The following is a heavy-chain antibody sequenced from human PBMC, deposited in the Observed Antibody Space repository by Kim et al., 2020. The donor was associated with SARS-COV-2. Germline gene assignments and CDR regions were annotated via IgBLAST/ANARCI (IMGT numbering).Heavy chain of an antibody. CDR3: ARDGKLFGVTTARYYYYGMDV. CDR2: ISSSSSYI. Sequence: GGSLRLSCAASGFTFSSYSMNWVRQAPGKGLEWVSSISSSSSYIYYADSVKGRFTISRDNAKNSLYLQMNSLRAEDTAVYYCARDGKLFGVTTARYYYYGMDVWGQGTTVTVSS. J-gene: IGHJ6*02. D-gene: IGHD4-17*01. V-gene: IGHV3-21*01. CDR1: GFTFSSYS.